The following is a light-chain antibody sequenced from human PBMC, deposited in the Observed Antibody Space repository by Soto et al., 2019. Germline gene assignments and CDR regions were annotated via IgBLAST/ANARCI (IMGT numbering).Light chain of an antibody. Sequence: EIVFTQSPGTLALSQGERSTLSCRASQSVSSSYLAWYQHKPGQAPRLLIYGASSQSTGSPDVCSSSGYGTGLTLTISRLEPEDCAVYYFQQYGSSPWTFGQGTKVEIK. V-gene: IGKV3-20*01. CDR1: QSVSSSY. J-gene: IGKJ1*01. CDR2: GAS. CDR3: QQYGSSPWT.